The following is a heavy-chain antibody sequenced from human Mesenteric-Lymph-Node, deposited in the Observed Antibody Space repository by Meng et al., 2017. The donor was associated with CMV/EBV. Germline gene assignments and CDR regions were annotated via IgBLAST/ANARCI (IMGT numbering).Heavy chain of an antibody. J-gene: IGHJ6*02. D-gene: IGHD3-10*01. CDR2: IYPGDSDT. CDR3: ARHEGPTSYIRHAMDV. Sequence: GESLKISCKGSGYRFTNYWIGWVRQMPGKGLEWMAIIYPGDSDTRYSPSFQGHVTISADKSISTAYLQWSSLKASDTAIYYCARHEGPTSYIRHAMDVWGQGTTVTVSS. V-gene: IGHV5-51*01. CDR1: GYRFTNYW.